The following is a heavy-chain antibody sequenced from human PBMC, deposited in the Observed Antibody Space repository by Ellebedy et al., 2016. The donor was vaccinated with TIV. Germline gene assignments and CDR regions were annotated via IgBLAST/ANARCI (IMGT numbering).Heavy chain of an antibody. V-gene: IGHV3-11*01. CDR3: ARDARFIDQQHNWFDP. D-gene: IGHD2-2*01. CDR1: GFTFSDYY. J-gene: IGHJ5*02. CDR2: ISNSGSTI. Sequence: GGSLRLSCAASGFTFSDYYMIWIRQAPGKGLEWVSYISNSGSTIYYADSVKGRFTISRDNAKHSLSLLMNSLRAEDTAVYYCARDARFIDQQHNWFDPWGQGTLVTVSS.